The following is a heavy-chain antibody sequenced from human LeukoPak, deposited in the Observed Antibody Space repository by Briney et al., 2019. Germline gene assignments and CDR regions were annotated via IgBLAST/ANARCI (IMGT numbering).Heavy chain of an antibody. CDR1: GFTVSNNY. V-gene: IGHV3-53*01. CDR2: IYSGGST. Sequence: SGGSLRLSCAVSGFTVSNNYISWVRQAPGKGMEWVSVIYSGGSTKYADSVKARFTISRDNSKNTVYLQMNSLIADDTAVYYCARATLDNWGQGTLVTVSS. J-gene: IGHJ4*02. CDR3: ARATLDN.